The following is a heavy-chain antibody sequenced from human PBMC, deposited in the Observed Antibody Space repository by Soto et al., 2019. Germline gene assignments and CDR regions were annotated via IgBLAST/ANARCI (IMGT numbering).Heavy chain of an antibody. CDR2: IYYSGST. J-gene: IGHJ4*02. CDR3: AREKKSSGHFDY. V-gene: IGHV4-31*03. Sequence: QVQLQESGPGLVKTSQTLSLTCTVSGGSISSGGYYWSWIRQHPGKGLEWIGYIYYSGSTYYNPSLNSRVTISVDTSKNQFSLKLSSVTAADTAVDYCAREKKSSGHFDYWGQGTLVTVSS. CDR1: GGSISSGGYY. D-gene: IGHD3-22*01.